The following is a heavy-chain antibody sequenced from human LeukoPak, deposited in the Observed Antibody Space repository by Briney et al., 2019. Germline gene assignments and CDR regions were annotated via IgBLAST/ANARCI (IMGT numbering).Heavy chain of an antibody. D-gene: IGHD3-10*01. CDR2: TSVNTGDT. J-gene: IGHJ4*02. CDR1: GYTFSAYY. Sequence: ASVKVSCKASGYTFSAYYIHWLRQAPGQGLEWVGWTSVNTGDTKYAQKFQGRVTMTRDTSISTAYMELSRLRSDDTAVFYCARVYYYASGRLDSWGQGTLITVSS. V-gene: IGHV1-2*02. CDR3: ARVYYYASGRLDS.